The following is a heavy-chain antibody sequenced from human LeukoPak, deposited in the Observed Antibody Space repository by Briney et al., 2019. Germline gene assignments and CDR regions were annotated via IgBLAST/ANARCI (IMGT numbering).Heavy chain of an antibody. CDR2: IYYSGST. D-gene: IGHD1-26*01. V-gene: IGHV4-59*08. Sequence: MASETLSLTCTVSGGSISSYYWSWIRQPPGKGLEWIGYIYYSGSTNYNPSLKSRVTISVDTSKNQFSLKLTSVTAADTALYYCAKSRPGGSYRRNWFDPWGQGTLVTVSS. CDR1: GGSISSYY. CDR3: AKSRPGGSYRRNWFDP. J-gene: IGHJ5*02.